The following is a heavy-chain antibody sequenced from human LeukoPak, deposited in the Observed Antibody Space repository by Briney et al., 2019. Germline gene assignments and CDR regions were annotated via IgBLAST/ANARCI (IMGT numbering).Heavy chain of an antibody. J-gene: IGHJ5*02. CDR2: IGRSGSTI. D-gene: IGHD6-13*01. CDR3: ARLALRESSSWYYWFDP. Sequence: GGSLRLSCAASGFTFSSYVMNWVRQAPGKGLEWVSYIGRSGSTIYYADSVKGRFTISRDNAKNSLYLQMSSLRAEDTAVYYCARLALRESSSWYYWFDPWGQGTLVTVSS. CDR1: GFTFSSYV. V-gene: IGHV3-48*03.